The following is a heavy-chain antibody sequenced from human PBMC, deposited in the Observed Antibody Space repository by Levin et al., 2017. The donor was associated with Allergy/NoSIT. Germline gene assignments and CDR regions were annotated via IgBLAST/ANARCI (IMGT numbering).Heavy chain of an antibody. CDR1: GYTFTSYA. V-gene: IGHV1-3*02. D-gene: IGHD3-3*01. CDR2: SNAGNGNT. J-gene: IGHJ5*02. Sequence: GESLKISCKASGYTFTSYAMHWVRQAPGQRLEWMGWSNAGNGNTKYSQEFQGRVTITRDTSASTAYMELSSLRSEDMAVYYCARVHLGITIFGVVIMIGLGPRLLGDWFDPWGQGTLVTVSS. CDR3: ARVHLGITIFGVVIMIGLGPRLLGDWFDP.